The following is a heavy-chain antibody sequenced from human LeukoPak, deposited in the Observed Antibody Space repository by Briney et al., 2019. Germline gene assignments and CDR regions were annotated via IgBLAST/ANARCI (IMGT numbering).Heavy chain of an antibody. CDR2: ISTSSSYTNTYT. J-gene: IGHJ5*02. Sequence: GGSLRLSCAASGFTFSDYYMSWIRQAPGKGLEWVSYISTSSSYTNTYTNYADSVKGRFTISRDNAKNSLFLQMNSLRADDTAVYYCASLHGYGSGRPWGQGTLVTVSS. CDR3: ASLHGYGSGRP. D-gene: IGHD3-10*01. CDR1: GFTFSDYY. V-gene: IGHV3-11*03.